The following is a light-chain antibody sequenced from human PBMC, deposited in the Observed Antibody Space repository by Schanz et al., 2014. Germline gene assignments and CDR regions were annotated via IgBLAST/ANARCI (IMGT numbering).Light chain of an antibody. J-gene: IGLJ3*02. CDR3: ATWDDGLTARV. Sequence: QSVLTQPPSLSGAPGQRVTIPCTGTSSNIGAGFDVHWYQQLPQTAPKLLIYGNNHRPSGVSDRFSGSQSGTSASLAIIGLQADDEAVYYCATWDDGLTARVFGGGTKLTVL. CDR2: GNN. CDR1: SSNIGAGFD. V-gene: IGLV1-40*01.